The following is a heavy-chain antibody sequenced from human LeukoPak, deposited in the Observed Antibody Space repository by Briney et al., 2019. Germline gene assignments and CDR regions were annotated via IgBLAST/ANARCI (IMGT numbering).Heavy chain of an antibody. CDR3: ARDLKGSGWEGAFDP. CDR1: GYTFTSYG. Sequence: ASVKVSCKASGYTFTSYGISWVRQAPGQGLEWMGRIIPIFGTANYAQKFQGRVTITTDESTSTAYMELSSLRSEDTAVYYCARDLKGSGWEGAFDPWGQGTLVTVSS. V-gene: IGHV1-69*05. J-gene: IGHJ5*02. CDR2: IIPIFGTA. D-gene: IGHD6-19*01.